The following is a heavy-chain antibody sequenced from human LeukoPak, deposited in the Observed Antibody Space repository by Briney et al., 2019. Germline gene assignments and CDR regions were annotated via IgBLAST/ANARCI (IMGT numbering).Heavy chain of an antibody. J-gene: IGHJ4*02. D-gene: IGHD2-15*01. CDR3: GRGTIAVVAADLRTDQ. CDR1: GYTFTDYY. Sequence: GASVKVSCRASGYTFTDYYIHWMRQAPGHGLEWMAWINPNSGGTNSAQKFQGRVTMTRDTSISTAYMELSSLTFDDTAVYYCGRGTIAVVAADLRTDQWGQGTLVIVSS. CDR2: INPNSGGT. V-gene: IGHV1-2*02.